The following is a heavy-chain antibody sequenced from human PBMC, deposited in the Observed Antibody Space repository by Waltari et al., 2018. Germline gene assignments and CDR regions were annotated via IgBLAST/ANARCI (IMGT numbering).Heavy chain of an antibody. D-gene: IGHD2-8*02. J-gene: IGHJ5*01. CDR1: GYSISNGYY. CDR2: NSYNGNT. V-gene: IGHV4-38-2*02. CDR3: ARGYNTGWYNS. Sequence: QVQLQESDPGLVQPSETLSLTCTVAGYSISNGYYWGWIRLPPGRGLVWISTNSYNGNTYYNPSLTSRVSITVDTSKNQFSLKLTSVTAADTAIYYCARGYNTGWYNSWGHGTLVTVSS.